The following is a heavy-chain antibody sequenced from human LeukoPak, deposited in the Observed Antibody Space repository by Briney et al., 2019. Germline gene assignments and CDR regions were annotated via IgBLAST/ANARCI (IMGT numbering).Heavy chain of an antibody. CDR3: ARETATGYFDY. V-gene: IGHV4-59*01. CDR1: GGSISSYY. CDR2: IYYSGST. Sequence: SETPSLTCTVSGGSISSYYWSWIRQPPGKGLEWIGYIYYSGSTNYNPSLKSRVTISVDTSKNQFSLKLSSVTAADTAVYYCARETATGYFDYWGQGTLVTVSS. D-gene: IGHD5-12*01. J-gene: IGHJ4*02.